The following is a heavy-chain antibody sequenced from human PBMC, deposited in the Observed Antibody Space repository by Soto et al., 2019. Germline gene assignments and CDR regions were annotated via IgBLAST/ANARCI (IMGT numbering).Heavy chain of an antibody. CDR3: EKDNGPSWYDKRWEY. CDR1: GFTFSSYA. D-gene: IGHD6-13*01. V-gene: IGHV3-23*01. Sequence: GGSLRLSCAASGFTFSSYAMSWVRQAPGKGLEWVSAISGSGGSTYYADSVKGRFTISRDNSKNTLYLQMNSLRAEDTAVYYCEKDNGPSWYDKRWEYWGQGTLVTVSS. CDR2: ISGSGGST. J-gene: IGHJ4*02.